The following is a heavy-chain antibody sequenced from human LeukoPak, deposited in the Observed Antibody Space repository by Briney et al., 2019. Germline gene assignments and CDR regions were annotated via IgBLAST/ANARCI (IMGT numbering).Heavy chain of an antibody. V-gene: IGHV1-46*01. Sequence: ASVKVSCKASGYTFTSYYMHWVRQAPGQGLEWMGIINPSGGSTSYAQKFQGRVTMTRDTSTSTVYMELSSLRSEDTAVYYCARDVQGYSYGSNWFDPWGQGTLVTVSS. J-gene: IGHJ5*02. D-gene: IGHD5-18*01. CDR3: ARDVQGYSYGSNWFDP. CDR2: INPSGGST. CDR1: GYTFTSYY.